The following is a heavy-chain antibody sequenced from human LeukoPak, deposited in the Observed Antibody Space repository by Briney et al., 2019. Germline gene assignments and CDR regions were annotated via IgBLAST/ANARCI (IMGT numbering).Heavy chain of an antibody. Sequence: KPSETLSLTCTVSGGSICSYYWSWIRQPPGKGLEWIGYIYYSGSTNYNPSLKSRVTISVDTSKNQFSLKLSSVTAADTAVYYCARADYYDSSGYFQYGMDVWGQGTTVTVSS. CDR2: IYYSGST. J-gene: IGHJ6*02. D-gene: IGHD3-22*01. V-gene: IGHV4-59*01. CDR1: GGSICSYY. CDR3: ARADYYDSSGYFQYGMDV.